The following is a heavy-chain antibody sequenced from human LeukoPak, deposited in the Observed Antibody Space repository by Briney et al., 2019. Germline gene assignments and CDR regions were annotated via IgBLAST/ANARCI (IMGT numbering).Heavy chain of an antibody. Sequence: SETLSLTCTVSGGSISSYYWSWIRQPPGKGLEWIGYIYYSGSTNYNPSLKSRVTISVDTSKNQFSLKLSSVTAADTAVYYCARGYYDILTGYPPYYFDYWGQGTLVTVSS. CDR1: GGSISSYY. V-gene: IGHV4-59*01. CDR2: IYYSGST. D-gene: IGHD3-9*01. CDR3: ARGYYDILTGYPPYYFDY. J-gene: IGHJ4*02.